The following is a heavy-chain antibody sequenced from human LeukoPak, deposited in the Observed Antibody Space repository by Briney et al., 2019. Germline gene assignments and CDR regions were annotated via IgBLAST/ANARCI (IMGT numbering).Heavy chain of an antibody. CDR3: ARELRAAPSAFDY. Sequence: GGSLRLSCAASGFTFSDYSMSWIRQAPGKGLEWVSYISSGGSYTNYADPVKGRFTISRDNAKNSLYLQMNSLRSEDTAVYYCARELRAAPSAFDYWGQGTLVTVSS. J-gene: IGHJ4*02. CDR2: ISSGGSYT. D-gene: IGHD3-10*01. CDR1: GFTFSDYS. V-gene: IGHV3-11*05.